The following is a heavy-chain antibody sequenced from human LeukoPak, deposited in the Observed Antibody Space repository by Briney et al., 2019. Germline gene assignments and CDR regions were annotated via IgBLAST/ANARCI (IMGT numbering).Heavy chain of an antibody. J-gene: IGHJ4*02. D-gene: IGHD6-13*01. CDR2: ISSYNGNT. CDR3: ARDLPYSSSWESIDY. CDR1: GYTFTSYG. Sequence: RASVKVSCKASGYTFTSYGIIWVRQAPGQGLEWMGWISSYNGNTNYAQKIQGRVTMTTDTSTSTAYMELRSLRSDDTAVYYCARDLPYSSSWESIDYWGQGTLVTVSS. V-gene: IGHV1-18*01.